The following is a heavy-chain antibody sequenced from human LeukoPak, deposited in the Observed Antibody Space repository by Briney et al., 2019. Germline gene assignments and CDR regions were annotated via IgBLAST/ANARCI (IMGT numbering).Heavy chain of an antibody. CDR2: ISSNGANT. J-gene: IGHJ4*02. Sequence: GGSLGLSCAGSGFTLSGYGMHWVRQAPGKGLEYVSAISSNGANTYYTKSVEGRFTISRDNSKNTLFLQMGGLRTEDTAVYYCARWSGAYDCWGQGALVIVSS. CDR1: GFTLSGYG. V-gene: IGHV3-64*01. CDR3: ARWSGAYDC. D-gene: IGHD2-21*01.